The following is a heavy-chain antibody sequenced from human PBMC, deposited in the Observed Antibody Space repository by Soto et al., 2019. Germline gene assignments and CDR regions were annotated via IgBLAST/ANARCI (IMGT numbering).Heavy chain of an antibody. J-gene: IGHJ4*02. Sequence: SQTLSLTCAIAGDRVSSNSGACEWIRQSPSRGLEWLGRTYYGSKWYNDYEVSVKSRITINPDTSKNQFSLQLNSVTPEDTAVYYCARDYYYDSSGYPNYFDYWGQGTLVTVSS. CDR2: TYYGSKWYN. D-gene: IGHD3-22*01. V-gene: IGHV6-1*01. CDR3: ARDYYYDSSGYPNYFDY. CDR1: GDRVSSNSGA.